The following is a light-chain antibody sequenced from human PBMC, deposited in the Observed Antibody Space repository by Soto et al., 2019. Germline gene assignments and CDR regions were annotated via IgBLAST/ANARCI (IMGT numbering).Light chain of an antibody. CDR3: QQSYSTPRT. Sequence: DIQMTQSPSSLSASVGDRVTITCRASQRVSTYLNWYQQKPEKAPKLLIYAASSLQSGVPSRFSGSGSGTDFTLTISSLQPEDFATYYCQQSYSTPRTFGQGPKVDIK. V-gene: IGKV1-39*01. CDR2: AAS. CDR1: QRVSTY. J-gene: IGKJ2*01.